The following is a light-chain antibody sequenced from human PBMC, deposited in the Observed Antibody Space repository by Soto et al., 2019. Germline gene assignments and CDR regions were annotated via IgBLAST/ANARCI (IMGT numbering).Light chain of an antibody. Sequence: SSELTQPPSVSVAPGQTARITCGENNIGSKSVHWYQQKPGQAPVLVVYDDSDRPSGSPERFSGSNSGNTATLTISRVEAGDEADYYCQVWDSSSDHWVFGGGTKVTVL. J-gene: IGLJ3*02. CDR2: DDS. CDR3: QVWDSSSDHWV. CDR1: NIGSKS. V-gene: IGLV3-21*02.